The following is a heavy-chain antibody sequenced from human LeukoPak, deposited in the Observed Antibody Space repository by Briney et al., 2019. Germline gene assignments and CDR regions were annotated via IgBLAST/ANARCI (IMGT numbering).Heavy chain of an antibody. D-gene: IGHD2-15*01. CDR3: AKESRDSCYSSIDY. Sequence: GGSLRLSCAVSGFTFSNYAMTWVRQAPGKGLEWASVICGKSNNTYYADSVKGRFTISRDISKNTLYLQMNGLRAEDTAIYYCAKESRDSCYSSIDYWGQGTLVTVSS. CDR1: GFTFSNYA. J-gene: IGHJ4*02. V-gene: IGHV3-23*01. CDR2: ICGKSNNT.